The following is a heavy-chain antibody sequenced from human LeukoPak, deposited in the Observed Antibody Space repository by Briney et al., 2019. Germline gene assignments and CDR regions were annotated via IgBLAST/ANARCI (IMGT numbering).Heavy chain of an antibody. D-gene: IGHD6-19*01. CDR3: ARESSGWYRQFDP. Sequence: PGGSLRLSCAASGFTVSSNYMSWVRQAPGKGLEWVSVIYSGGSTYYADSVKGRFTISRDNSKNTLYLQMNSLRAEDTAVYYCARESSGWYRQFDPWGQGTLVTVSS. CDR2: IYSGGST. V-gene: IGHV3-66*02. CDR1: GFTVSSNY. J-gene: IGHJ5*02.